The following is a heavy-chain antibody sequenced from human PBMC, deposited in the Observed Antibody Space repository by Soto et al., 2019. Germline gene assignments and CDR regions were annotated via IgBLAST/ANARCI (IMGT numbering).Heavy chain of an antibody. J-gene: IGHJ6*02. CDR2: ISYDGSNK. V-gene: IGHV3-30*18. D-gene: IGHD6-6*01. Sequence: PGGSLRLSCAASGFTFSSYGMHWVRQAPGKGLEWVAVISYDGSNKYYADSVKGRFTISRDNSKNTLYPQMNSLRAEDTAVYYCAKDYSSSSYGMDVWGQGTTVTVSS. CDR3: AKDYSSSSYGMDV. CDR1: GFTFSSYG.